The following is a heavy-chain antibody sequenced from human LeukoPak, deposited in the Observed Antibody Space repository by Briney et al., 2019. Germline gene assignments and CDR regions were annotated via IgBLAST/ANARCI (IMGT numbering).Heavy chain of an antibody. Sequence: GGSLRLSCAASGLTFSSYAMSWVRQAPGKGLEWVSAISGSGGSTYYADSVMGRFTISRDNSKNTLYLQMNSLRAEDTTVYYCAKLGIVVVVAATTWFDPWGQGTLVTVSS. CDR1: GLTFSSYA. D-gene: IGHD2-15*01. J-gene: IGHJ5*02. CDR2: ISGSGGST. V-gene: IGHV3-23*01. CDR3: AKLGIVVVVAATTWFDP.